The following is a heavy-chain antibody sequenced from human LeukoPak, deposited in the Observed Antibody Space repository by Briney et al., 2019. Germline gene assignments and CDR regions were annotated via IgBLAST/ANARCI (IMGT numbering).Heavy chain of an antibody. CDR2: IYYSGST. V-gene: IGHV4-59*01. D-gene: IGHD2-2*01. CDR1: GGPSSRYY. J-gene: IGHJ4*02. CDR3: ARATNYAGVFDY. Sequence: PSETLSLTCIVSGGPSSRYYWSWIRQPPGKGLEWIGYIYYSGSTNYNLSLKSRVTISVNTSKNQFSLKLSSVTAADTAVYYCARATNYAGVFDYWGQGTLVTVSS.